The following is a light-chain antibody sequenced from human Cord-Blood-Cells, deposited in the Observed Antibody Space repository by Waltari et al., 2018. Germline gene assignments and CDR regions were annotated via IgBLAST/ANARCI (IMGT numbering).Light chain of an antibody. Sequence: DIQIPQSPSSLSASVSYSITITCRASQSISSYLNWYQQKPGKAPKPLIYAASSLQSGVPSRFSGSGSGTDFTLTISSLQPEDFATYYFQQSYSTPYTFGQGTKLEIK. CDR1: QSISSY. CDR3: QQSYSTPYT. V-gene: IGKV1-39*01. J-gene: IGKJ2*01. CDR2: AAS.